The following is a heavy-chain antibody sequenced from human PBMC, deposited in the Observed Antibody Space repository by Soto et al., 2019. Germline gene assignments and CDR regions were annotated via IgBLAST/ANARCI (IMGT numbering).Heavy chain of an antibody. CDR1: GFTFRIYS. V-gene: IGHV3-21*06. J-gene: IGHJ4*02. D-gene: IGHD6-19*01. CDR2: ISSDGIHT. Sequence: EVQLVESGGGLVKPGGSLRLSCAASGFTFRIYSMNWVRQAPGKGLEWVSSISSDGIHTYYADSVKGRFTISRDNAQNSLYLQLNSLTAEDTAVYYCARDSVSSDWSRTGYWGLGTLVTVSS. CDR3: ARDSVSSDWSRTGY.